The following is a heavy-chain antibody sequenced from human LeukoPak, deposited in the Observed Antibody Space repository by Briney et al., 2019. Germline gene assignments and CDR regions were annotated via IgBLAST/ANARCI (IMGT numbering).Heavy chain of an antibody. CDR1: GGSISSGSYY. D-gene: IGHD5-18*01. V-gene: IGHV4-61*02. CDR3: ARVGGYSYGYYYHYYMDV. CDR2: IYTSGST. Sequence: SVTLSLTCTVSGGSISSGSYYWSWIRQPAGKGLEWIGRIYTSGSTNYNPSLKSRVTISVDTSKNQFSLKLSSVTAADTAVYYCARVGGYSYGYYYHYYMDVWGKGTTVTVSS. J-gene: IGHJ6*03.